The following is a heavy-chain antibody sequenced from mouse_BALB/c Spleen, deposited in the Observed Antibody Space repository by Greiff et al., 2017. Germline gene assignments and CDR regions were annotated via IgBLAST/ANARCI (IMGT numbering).Heavy chain of an antibody. J-gene: IGHJ4*01. CDR1: GFTFSSYT. CDR3: TRDDGSYYYAMDY. CDR2: ISSGGSYT. Sequence: EVQRVESGGGLVKPGGSLKLSCAASGFTFSSYTMSWVRQTPEKRLEWVATISSGGSYTYYPDSVKGRFTISRDNAKNTLYLQMSSLKSEDTAMYYCTRDDGSYYYAMDYWGQGTSVTVSS. D-gene: IGHD2-3*01. V-gene: IGHV5-6-4*01.